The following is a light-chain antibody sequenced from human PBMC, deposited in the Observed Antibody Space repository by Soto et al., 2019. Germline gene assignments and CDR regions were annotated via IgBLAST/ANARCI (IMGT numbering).Light chain of an antibody. Sequence: QYTTTPSAAVGNRVTIPCRASQNIRNLLAWYQQKPGKAPKPLIYDASTLKTGVPSMFSGSGSGSEFNFTITVLQPDDFAAYFCQQYISYATFGQGTLLEVK. CDR2: DAS. CDR3: QQYISYAT. V-gene: IGKV1-5*01. CDR1: QNIRNL. J-gene: IGKJ5*01.